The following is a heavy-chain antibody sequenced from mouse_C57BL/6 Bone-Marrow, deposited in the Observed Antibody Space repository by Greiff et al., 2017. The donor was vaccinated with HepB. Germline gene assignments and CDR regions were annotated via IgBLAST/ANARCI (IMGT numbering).Heavy chain of an antibody. V-gene: IGHV1-82*01. D-gene: IGHD2-14*01. CDR2: IYPGDGDT. CDR3: ARSLLWVRQGFAY. Sequence: QVQLQQSGPELVKPGASVKISCKASGYAFSSSWMNWVKQRPGKGLEWIGRIYPGDGDTNYNGKFKGKATLTADKASSTAYMQLSSLTSVDSAVYFCARSLLWVRQGFAYWGQGTLVTVSA. J-gene: IGHJ3*01. CDR1: GYAFSSSW.